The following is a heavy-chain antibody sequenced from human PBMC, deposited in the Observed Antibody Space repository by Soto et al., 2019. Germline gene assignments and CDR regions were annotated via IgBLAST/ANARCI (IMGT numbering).Heavy chain of an antibody. D-gene: IGHD3-3*01. CDR1: GGSISSYY. Sequence: SETLSLTCTVSGGSISSYYWSWIRQPPGKGLEWIGYIYYSGSTNYNPSLKSRVTISVDTSKNQFSLKLSSVTAADTAVYYCARTYVLWSGYWAYYFDSWGQGTLVPVSP. CDR2: IYYSGST. V-gene: IGHV4-59*01. J-gene: IGHJ4*02. CDR3: ARTYVLWSGYWAYYFDS.